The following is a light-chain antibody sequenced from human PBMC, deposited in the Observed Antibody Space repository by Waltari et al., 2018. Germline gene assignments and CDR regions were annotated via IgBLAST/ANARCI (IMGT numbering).Light chain of an antibody. J-gene: IGKJ4*01. CDR2: AAS. V-gene: IGKV1-39*01. Sequence: DIQMTQSPSSVSASVGDRVTITCRASQNIGTSLNWYQQKPGQAPKLLVHAASSLYSGVPSRFSGSGSGTDFTLTISSLQPEDFTTYYSQQSYSTPRLTFGGGTKVDIK. CDR1: QNIGTS. CDR3: QQSYSTPRLT.